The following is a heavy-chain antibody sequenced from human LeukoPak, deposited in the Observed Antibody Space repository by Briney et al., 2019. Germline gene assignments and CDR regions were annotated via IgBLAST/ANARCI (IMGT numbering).Heavy chain of an antibody. Sequence: ASVKVSCKASGYTFTGYYMHWMRQAPGQGLEWMGWINPNSGGTNYAQKFQGRVTMTRDTSISTAYMELSRLRSDDTAVYYCARGAEIVVVAATVIYNWFDPWGQGTLVTVSS. CDR1: GYTFTGYY. CDR3: ARGAEIVVVAATVIYNWFDP. CDR2: INPNSGGT. D-gene: IGHD2-15*01. J-gene: IGHJ5*02. V-gene: IGHV1-2*02.